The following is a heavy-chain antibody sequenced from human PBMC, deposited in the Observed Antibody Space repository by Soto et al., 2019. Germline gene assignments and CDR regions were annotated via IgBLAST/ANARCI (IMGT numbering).Heavy chain of an antibody. CDR2: ISYHAINK. J-gene: IGHJ4*02. V-gene: IGHV3-30*03. Sequence: GVSLRLSWAASGFTFNNYAIHWVRQAPGTGLEWVAVISYHAINKYYADSVKGRIIISRDNSQNTLFLQMNSLVADDTAVDYCTRGTSAPTSVGDYLDYWGQGTLVTVAS. D-gene: IGHD3-10*01. CDR1: GFTFNNYA. CDR3: TRGTSAPTSVGDYLDY.